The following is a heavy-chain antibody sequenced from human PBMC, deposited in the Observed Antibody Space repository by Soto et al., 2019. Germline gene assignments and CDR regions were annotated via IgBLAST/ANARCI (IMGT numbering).Heavy chain of an antibody. CDR1: GYTFTSYD. CDR2: MNPNSGNT. CDR3: ARVPGACVEWLLRPDPAWFDP. D-gene: IGHD3-3*02. Sequence: QVQLVQSGAEVKKPGASVKVSCKASGYTFTSYDINWVRQATGQGLEWMGWMNPNSGNTGYEQKFQGRVTMTRNTSISTAYMELSSLRSEDTAVYYCARVPGACVEWLLRPDPAWFDPWGQGTLVTVSS. J-gene: IGHJ5*02. V-gene: IGHV1-8*01.